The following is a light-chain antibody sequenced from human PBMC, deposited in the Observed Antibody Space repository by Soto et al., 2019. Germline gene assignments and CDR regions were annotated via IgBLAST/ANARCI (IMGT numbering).Light chain of an antibody. CDR3: CSYAGSYDYV. V-gene: IGLV2-11*01. Sequence: QSVLTQPRSVSGSPGQSVTISGTGSSSDVGAYNYVSWYQHNTGKAPKLLIYDVNKRPSGVPDRFSGSKFGNTASLTISGLQADDEATFYCCSYAGSYDYVFGTGTKVTVL. CDR2: DVN. CDR1: SSDVGAYNY. J-gene: IGLJ1*01.